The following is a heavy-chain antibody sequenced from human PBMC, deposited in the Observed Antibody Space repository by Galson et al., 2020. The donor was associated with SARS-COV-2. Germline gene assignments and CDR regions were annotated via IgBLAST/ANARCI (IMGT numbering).Heavy chain of an antibody. CDR2: IYYSGST. CDR3: ARPLEVGATLFDD. V-gene: IGHV4-39*01. Sequence: SETLSLTCTVSGGSISSSSYYWGWIRQPPGKGLEWIGSIYYSGSTYYNPSLKSRVTISVDPSKNQFSLKRSSVTAADTAVYYCARPLEVGATLFDDWGQGTRVTVSS. D-gene: IGHD1-26*01. J-gene: IGHJ4*02. CDR1: GGSISSSSYY.